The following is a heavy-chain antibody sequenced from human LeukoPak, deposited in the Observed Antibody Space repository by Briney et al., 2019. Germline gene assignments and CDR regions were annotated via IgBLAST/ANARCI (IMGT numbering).Heavy chain of an antibody. CDR3: AKDHFGDHYFDY. V-gene: IGHV3-23*01. Sequence: PGGSLRLSCAASGFTFSSLAMTWVSQAPGKGLEWVSTIGGSGGVTYYADSVKGRFTISRDNSRSALYLQMNSLRAEDTAIYYCAKDHFGDHYFDYWGQGTLVTVSS. CDR1: GFTFSSLA. CDR2: IGGSGGVT. D-gene: IGHD3-10*01. J-gene: IGHJ4*02.